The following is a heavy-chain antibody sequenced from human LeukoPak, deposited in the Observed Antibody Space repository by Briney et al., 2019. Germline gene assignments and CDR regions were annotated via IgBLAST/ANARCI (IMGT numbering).Heavy chain of an antibody. CDR3: ATGRSCTTCYLPDY. J-gene: IGHJ4*02. CDR2: INQDGGEK. Sequence: KPGGSLRLSCAASGYTFSSSWMSWVRQAPGLGLEWVANINQDGGEKYYVDSVKGRFTISRDNAKNSLYLQMSSLRAEDTAVYHCATGRSCTTCYLPDYWGQGTLVNVSS. CDR1: GYTFSSSW. V-gene: IGHV3-7*01. D-gene: IGHD2-2*01.